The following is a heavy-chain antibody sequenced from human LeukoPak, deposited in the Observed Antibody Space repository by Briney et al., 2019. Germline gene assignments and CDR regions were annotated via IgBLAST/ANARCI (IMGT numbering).Heavy chain of an antibody. J-gene: IGHJ3*02. CDR1: GGTFSSYA. CDR2: IIPIFGTA. Sequence: SVKVSRKASGGTFSSYAISWVRQAPGQGPEWMGRIIPIFGTANYAQKFQGRVTITTDESTSTAYMELSSLRSEDTAVYYCASGKGRSRVGYSYGFYVDAFDIWGQGTMVTVSS. CDR3: ASGKGRSRVGYSYGFYVDAFDI. V-gene: IGHV1-69*05. D-gene: IGHD5-18*01.